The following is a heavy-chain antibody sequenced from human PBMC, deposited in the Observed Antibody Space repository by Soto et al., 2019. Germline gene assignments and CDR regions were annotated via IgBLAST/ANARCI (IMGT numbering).Heavy chain of an antibody. CDR2: INSDGSST. Sequence: PGGSPRLSCAASGFTFSSDGMHWFRQAPGKGLVWVSRINSDGSSTIYADSVKGRSTISRDNAKNTLYLQMNSLRAEGTAVYYCARASGYSSGWYVLGRWSDIGLWFVRWGQGTLVTVSS. V-gene: IGHV3-74*01. D-gene: IGHD6-19*01. J-gene: IGHJ5*02. CDR1: GFTFSSDG. CDR3: ARASGYSSGWYVLGRWSDIGLWFVR.